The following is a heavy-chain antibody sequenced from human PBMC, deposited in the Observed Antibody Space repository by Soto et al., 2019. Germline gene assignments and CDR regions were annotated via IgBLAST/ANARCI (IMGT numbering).Heavy chain of an antibody. D-gene: IGHD3-10*01. CDR3: ARVEWFGEFYYGMDV. Sequence: SETLSLTCTVSGGSISSGGYYWSWIRQHPGKGLEWIGYIYYSGSTYYNPSLKSRVTISVDTSKNQFSLKLSSVTAADTAVYYCARVEWFGEFYYGMDVWGQGTTVTVSS. V-gene: IGHV4-31*03. J-gene: IGHJ6*02. CDR2: IYYSGST. CDR1: GGSISSGGYY.